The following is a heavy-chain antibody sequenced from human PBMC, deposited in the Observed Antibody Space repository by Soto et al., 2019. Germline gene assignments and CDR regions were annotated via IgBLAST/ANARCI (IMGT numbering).Heavy chain of an antibody. J-gene: IGHJ4*02. CDR1: GFSFSGFA. V-gene: IGHV3-23*01. D-gene: IGHD6-6*01. Sequence: GGSLRLSCVASGFSFSGFAMSWVRQAPGKGLVWVSSITGTGVSIYYADSVRGRFTISRDNSKNTLYLQMGSLRAEDTARYYCAKDSIPYSSSYDLDHWGRGALVTVSS. CDR3: AKDSIPYSSSYDLDH. CDR2: ITGTGVSI.